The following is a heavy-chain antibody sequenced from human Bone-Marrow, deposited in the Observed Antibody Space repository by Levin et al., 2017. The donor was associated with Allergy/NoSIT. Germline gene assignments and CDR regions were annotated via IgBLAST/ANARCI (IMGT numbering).Heavy chain of an antibody. CDR2: INWDGSSI. V-gene: IGHV3-9*01. J-gene: IGHJ4*02. Sequence: GGSLRLSCAASGFTFDDYTMHWVRQTPGKGLEWVSRINWDGSSIVYADSGKGRFTISRDNAKNSLFLHMNSLRAEDTAFYYCAKTFYSSSSSGYFDYWGRGTQVTVSS. CDR1: GFTFDDYT. D-gene: IGHD6-6*01. CDR3: AKTFYSSSSSGYFDY.